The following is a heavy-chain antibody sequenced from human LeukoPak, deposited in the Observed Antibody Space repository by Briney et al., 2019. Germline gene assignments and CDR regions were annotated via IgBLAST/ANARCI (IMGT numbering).Heavy chain of an antibody. D-gene: IGHD2-15*01. CDR1: GGTFSSYA. V-gene: IGHV1-69*13. Sequence: SVKVSCKASGGTFSSYAISWVRQAPGQGLEWMGGIIPIFGTANYAQKFQGRVTITADESTSTAYMELSSLRSEDTAVYYCARTGGGGSFNWFDPWGQGTLVTVSS. J-gene: IGHJ5*02. CDR2: IIPIFGTA. CDR3: ARTGGGGSFNWFDP.